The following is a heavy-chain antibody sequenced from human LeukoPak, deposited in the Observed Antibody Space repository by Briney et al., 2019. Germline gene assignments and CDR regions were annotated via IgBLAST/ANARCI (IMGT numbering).Heavy chain of an antibody. D-gene: IGHD6-13*01. CDR3: AREVQYSSSPSAFDI. CDR1: GGSISSYY. J-gene: IGHJ3*02. CDR2: IYYSGST. V-gene: IGHV4-59*12. Sequence: SETLSLTCTVSGGSISSYYWSWIRQPPGKGLEWIGYIYYSGSTNYNPSLKSRVTISVDTSKNQFSLKLSSVTAADTAVYYCAREVQYSSSPSAFDIWGQGTMVTVSS.